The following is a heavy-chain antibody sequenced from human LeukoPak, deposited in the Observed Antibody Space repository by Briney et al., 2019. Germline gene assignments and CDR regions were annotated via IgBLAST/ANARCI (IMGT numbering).Heavy chain of an antibody. CDR3: AREDYYDSSGYYPDY. V-gene: IGHV1-69*13. J-gene: IGHJ4*02. CDR1: GGTFSSYA. Sequence: SVKVSCKASGGTFSSYAISWVRQAPGQGLEWMGGIIPIFGTANYAQKFQGRVTIAADESTSTAYMELSSLRSEDTAVYYCAREDYYDSSGYYPDYWGQGTLVTVSS. D-gene: IGHD3-22*01. CDR2: IIPIFGTA.